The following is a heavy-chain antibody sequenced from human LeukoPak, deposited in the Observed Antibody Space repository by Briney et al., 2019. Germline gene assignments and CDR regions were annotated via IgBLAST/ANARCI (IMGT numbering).Heavy chain of an antibody. CDR1: GASISSSY. J-gene: IGHJ3*02. V-gene: IGHV4-4*07. Sequence: SETLSLTCSVSGASISSSYWSWLRQPAGKGLEWIGRIYTSGSTNYNPSLKSRVTMSVDTSKNQFSLKLSSVTAADTAVYYCARGAYYYDSSGLNHEAFDIWGQGTMVTVSS. D-gene: IGHD3-22*01. CDR3: ARGAYYYDSSGLNHEAFDI. CDR2: IYTSGST.